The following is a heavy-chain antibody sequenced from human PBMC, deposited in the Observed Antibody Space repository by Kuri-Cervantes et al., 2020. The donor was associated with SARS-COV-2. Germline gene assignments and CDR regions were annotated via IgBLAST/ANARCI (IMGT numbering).Heavy chain of an antibody. CDR3: ARGTTVTTFFDY. V-gene: IGHV4-31*01. CDR2: IYYSGTT. Sequence: SETLSLTCAVSGGSISSSNWWSWVRQHPGKGLEWIGYIYYSGTTYYNPSLKSLVTISIDTSKNQFSLRLSSVTAADTAVYYCARGTTVTTFFDYWGQGTLVTVSS. D-gene: IGHD4-17*01. J-gene: IGHJ4*02. CDR1: GGSISSSNW.